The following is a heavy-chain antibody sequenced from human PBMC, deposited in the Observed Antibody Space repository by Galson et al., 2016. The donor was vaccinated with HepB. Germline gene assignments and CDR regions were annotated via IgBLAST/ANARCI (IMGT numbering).Heavy chain of an antibody. CDR2: IIPVFNLS. CDR3: ASPPGEYGTGSEHAFGR. J-gene: IGHJ3*02. D-gene: IGHD3-10*01. CDR1: GGPFSSYS. Sequence: SVKVSCKASGGPFSSYSVTWVRRAPGQGLEWMGGIIPVFNLSTYAQKFQGRVTITSDESTTTAYMELRGLRFEDTAVYYCASPPGEYGTGSEHAFGRWGQGTMVTVSS. V-gene: IGHV1-69*13.